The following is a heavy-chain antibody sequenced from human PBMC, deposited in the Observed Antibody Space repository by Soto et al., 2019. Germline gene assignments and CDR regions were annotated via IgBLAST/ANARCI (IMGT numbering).Heavy chain of an antibody. J-gene: IGHJ4*02. D-gene: IGHD2-21*02. CDR3: ARLKPGTIWYFDF. CDR1: GDSFTYSSYY. Sequence: SETLSLTCTVSGDSFTYSSYYWAWIRQPPGKGLEWIASISYSGKSHSNPSLRSRATISMDTSKSHFSLSLTSVTAADTAVFYCARLKPGTIWYFDFWGQGTQVTLSS. CDR2: ISYSGKS. V-gene: IGHV4-39*02.